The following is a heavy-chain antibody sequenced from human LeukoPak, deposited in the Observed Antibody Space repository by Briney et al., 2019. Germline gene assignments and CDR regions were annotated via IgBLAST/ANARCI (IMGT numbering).Heavy chain of an antibody. CDR2: IIPIRGIE. J-gene: IGHJ4*02. Sequence: SVKVSCKASGGTFSSYTISWVRQAPGQGLEWMGRIIPIRGIENYAQKFQGRVTITADKSTSTAYMELSSLRSEDTAVYYCARVVRYSSSWEDCWGQGTLVTVSS. D-gene: IGHD6-13*01. CDR3: ARVVRYSSSWEDC. CDR1: GGTFSSYT. V-gene: IGHV1-69*02.